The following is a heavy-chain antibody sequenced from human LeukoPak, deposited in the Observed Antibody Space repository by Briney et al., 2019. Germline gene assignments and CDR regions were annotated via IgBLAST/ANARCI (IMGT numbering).Heavy chain of an antibody. CDR2: IYYSGST. J-gene: IGHJ5*02. V-gene: IGHV4-31*03. Sequence: SQTLSLTCTVSGGSISSGGYYWSWIRQHPGKGLEWIGYIYYSGSTYYNPSLKSRVTISVDTSKNQFSLKLSSVTAADTAVYYCARLSHSSSWNNWFDPWGQGTLVTVSS. CDR3: ARLSHSSSWNNWFDP. CDR1: GGSISSGGYY. D-gene: IGHD6-13*01.